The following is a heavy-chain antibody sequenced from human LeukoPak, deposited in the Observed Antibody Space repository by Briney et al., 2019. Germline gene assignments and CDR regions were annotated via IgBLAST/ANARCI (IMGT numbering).Heavy chain of an antibody. J-gene: IGHJ6*02. CDR2: ISSSSSYI. V-gene: IGHV3-21*01. Sequence: GGSLRLSCAASGFTFSSYSMNWVRQAPGKGLEWVSSISSSSSYIYYADSVKGRFTISRDNAKNSLYLQMNSLRAEDTAVYYCARERPYYYGMDVWGHGTTVTVSS. CDR1: GFTFSSYS. CDR3: ARERPYYYGMDV.